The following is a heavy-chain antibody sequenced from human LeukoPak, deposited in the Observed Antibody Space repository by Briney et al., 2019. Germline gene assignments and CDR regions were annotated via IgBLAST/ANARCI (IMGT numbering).Heavy chain of an antibody. J-gene: IGHJ4*02. D-gene: IGHD1-26*01. Sequence: GGSLRLSCAASEFTFSSYEMNWVRQAPGKGLEWVSYISSSGSTIYYADSVKGRFTISRDNAKNSLYLQMNSLRAEDTAVYYCAREEVGATGFDYWGQGTLVTVSS. CDR3: AREEVGATGFDY. V-gene: IGHV3-48*03. CDR1: EFTFSSYE. CDR2: ISSSGSTI.